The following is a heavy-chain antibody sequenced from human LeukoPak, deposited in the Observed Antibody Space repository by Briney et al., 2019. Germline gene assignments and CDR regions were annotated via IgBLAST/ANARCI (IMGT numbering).Heavy chain of an antibody. CDR1: GFTFTDHY. J-gene: IGHJ4*02. V-gene: IGHV1-2*02. Sequence: ASLKVSCKSSGFTFTDHYIHWVRQAPGQGLEWMGYIGPHSTFTSSPQEFQGRVTMTRDTSMTTAYMELTRLTSDDTAVYYCVREGEGPLSKDFDYWGQGTLVTVSS. CDR2: IGPHSTFT. CDR3: VREGEGPLSKDFDY. D-gene: IGHD2/OR15-2a*01.